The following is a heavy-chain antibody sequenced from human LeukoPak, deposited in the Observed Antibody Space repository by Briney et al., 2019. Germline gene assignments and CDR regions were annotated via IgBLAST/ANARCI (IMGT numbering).Heavy chain of an antibody. V-gene: IGHV3-48*03. J-gene: IGHJ5*02. CDR1: GFTFSSYE. D-gene: IGHD3-10*01. CDR2: ISSSGSTI. CDR3: AREKKGYYYGSGRSNWFDP. Sequence: GGSLRLSCAASGFTFSSYEMNWVRQAPGEGLEWVSYISSSGSTIYYADSVKGRFTISRDNAKNSLYLQMNSLRAEDAAVYYCAREKKGYYYGSGRSNWFDPWGQGTLVTVPS.